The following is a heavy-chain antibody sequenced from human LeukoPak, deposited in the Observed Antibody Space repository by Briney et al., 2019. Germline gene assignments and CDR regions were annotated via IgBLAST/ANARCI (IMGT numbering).Heavy chain of an antibody. D-gene: IGHD6-13*01. CDR2: IYYSGST. CDR3: ARRGSSWYPNPFDY. V-gene: IGHV4-39*01. CDR1: GGSISSSSYY. J-gene: IGHJ4*02. Sequence: PSETLSLTCTVSGGSISSSSYYWGWIRQPPGKGLEWIGSIYYSGSTYYNPSLKSRLTISVDTSKNQFSLKLSSVTAADTAVYYCARRGSSWYPNPFDYWGQGTLVTISS.